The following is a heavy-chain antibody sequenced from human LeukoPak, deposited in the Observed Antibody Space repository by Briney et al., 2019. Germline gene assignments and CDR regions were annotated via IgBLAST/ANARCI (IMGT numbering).Heavy chain of an antibody. Sequence: SGGSLRLSCAASGFTFSTYEINWVRQAPGKGLEWISYISSSANTIYYADSVKGRFTISRDNAKHSLYLQMNSLRAEDTAVYYCATRSGWTFDYWGQGTLVTVSS. J-gene: IGHJ4*02. CDR3: ATRSGWTFDY. D-gene: IGHD2-15*01. CDR1: GFTFSTYE. V-gene: IGHV3-48*03. CDR2: ISSSANTI.